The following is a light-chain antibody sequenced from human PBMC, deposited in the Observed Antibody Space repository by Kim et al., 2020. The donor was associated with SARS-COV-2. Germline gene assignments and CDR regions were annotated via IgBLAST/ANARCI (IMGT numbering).Light chain of an antibody. Sequence: ASVGDRVTITCRASQSSTSWLAWYQQKPGKAPKLLIYKASSLQSGVPSRFSGSGSGTEFTLTISSLQPDDFATYYCQQYNSYRYTFGQGTKLEI. V-gene: IGKV1-5*03. J-gene: IGKJ2*01. CDR1: QSSTSW. CDR3: QQYNSYRYT. CDR2: KAS.